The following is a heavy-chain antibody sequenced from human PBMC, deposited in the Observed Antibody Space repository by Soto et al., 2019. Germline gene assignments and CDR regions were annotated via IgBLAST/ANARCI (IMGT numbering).Heavy chain of an antibody. Sequence: ASVKVSCKASGGTFSSYTISWVRQAPGQGLEWMGRIIPILGIANYAQKFQGRVTITADKSTSTAYMELSSLRSEDTAVYYCARDWPDSSGFDIWGQGTMVTVSS. CDR3: ARDWPDSSGFDI. V-gene: IGHV1-69*04. CDR1: GGTFSSYT. CDR2: IIPILGIA. J-gene: IGHJ3*02. D-gene: IGHD3-22*01.